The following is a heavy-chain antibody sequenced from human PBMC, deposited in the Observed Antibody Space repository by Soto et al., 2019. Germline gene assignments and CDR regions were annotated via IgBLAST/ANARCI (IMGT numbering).Heavy chain of an antibody. Sequence: SVKVSCKASGGTFSSYTISWVRQAPGQGLEWMGRIIPILGIANYAQKFQGRVTITADKSTSTAYMELSSLRSEDTAVYYCARDGAYGDYPYYFDYWGQGTLVTVPS. CDR2: IIPILGIA. J-gene: IGHJ4*02. V-gene: IGHV1-69*04. CDR1: GGTFSSYT. D-gene: IGHD4-17*01. CDR3: ARDGAYGDYPYYFDY.